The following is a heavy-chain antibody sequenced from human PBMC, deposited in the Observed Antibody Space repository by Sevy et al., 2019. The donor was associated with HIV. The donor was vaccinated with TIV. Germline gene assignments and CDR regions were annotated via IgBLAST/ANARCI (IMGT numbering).Heavy chain of an antibody. Sequence: GGSLRLSCAASGFTFSTYEMNWVRQAPGKGLEWLSYINSGGGTIHYADSVKGRFTISRDNAKNSLSLQMNSLRAEDTAVYYCAKDGYKPSVGDENYYYYYMDVWGKGTTVTVSS. CDR1: GFTFSTYE. CDR2: INSGGGTI. J-gene: IGHJ6*03. CDR3: AKDGYKPSVGDENYYYYYMDV. D-gene: IGHD1-20*01. V-gene: IGHV3-48*03.